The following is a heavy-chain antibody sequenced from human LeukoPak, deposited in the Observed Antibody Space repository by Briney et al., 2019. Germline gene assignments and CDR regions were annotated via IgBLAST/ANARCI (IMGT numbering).Heavy chain of an antibody. CDR1: GGSFSDNF. Sequence: PSETLTLTCAVYGGSFSDNFWNWIRQPPGKGPEWIGEVNESGGTNINPSLRSRVILSVDTSMNQFSLKLISVTAADTGVYYCARGQGATVPKVGKNWFDPWGHGTRVIVSP. J-gene: IGHJ5*02. CDR3: ARGQGATVPKVGKNWFDP. V-gene: IGHV4-34*01. D-gene: IGHD1-26*01. CDR2: VNESGGT.